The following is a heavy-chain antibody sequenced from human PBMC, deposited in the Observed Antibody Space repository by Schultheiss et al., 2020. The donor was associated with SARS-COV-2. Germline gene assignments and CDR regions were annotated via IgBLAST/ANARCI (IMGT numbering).Heavy chain of an antibody. CDR3: ARVKGEYDFWSGYYSGGLSGYGMDV. CDR1: GGSISSYY. Sequence: SETLSLTCTVSGGSISSYYWSWIRQPPGKGLEWIGYVYYSGSTNYNPSLKSRVTISVDTSKNQFSLKLSSVTAADTAVYYCARVKGEYDFWSGYYSGGLSGYGMDVWGQGTTVTVSS. J-gene: IGHJ6*02. V-gene: IGHV4-59*01. D-gene: IGHD3-3*01. CDR2: VYYSGST.